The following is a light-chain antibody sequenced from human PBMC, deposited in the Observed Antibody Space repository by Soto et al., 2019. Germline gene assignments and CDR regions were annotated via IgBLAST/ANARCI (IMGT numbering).Light chain of an antibody. Sequence: QSVLTQPPSVSGAPGQRVTSSCTGSSSNTGADYDVHWYQHLPGSAPKLLIYDNNIRPSGVPDRFSGSKSGTSASLAITGLQAEDEGDYYCQSYDSSLSNLVVFGGGTQLTVL. CDR3: QSYDSSLSNLVV. J-gene: IGLJ2*01. CDR2: DNN. V-gene: IGLV1-40*01. CDR1: SSNTGADYD.